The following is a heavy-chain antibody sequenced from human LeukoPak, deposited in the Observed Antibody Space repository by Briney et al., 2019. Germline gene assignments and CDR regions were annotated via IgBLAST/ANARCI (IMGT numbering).Heavy chain of an antibody. CDR2: INPNSGGT. J-gene: IGHJ6*03. Sequence: ASVKVSCKASGYTFTGYYMHWARQAPGQGLEWMGWINPNSGGTNYAQKFQGRVTMTRDTSISTAYMELSRLGSDDTAVYYCARVSEGVSGGSSNYYYYYYMDVWGKGTTVTVSS. CDR3: ARVSEGVSGGSSNYYYYYYMDV. CDR1: GYTFTGYY. V-gene: IGHV1-2*02. D-gene: IGHD2-15*01.